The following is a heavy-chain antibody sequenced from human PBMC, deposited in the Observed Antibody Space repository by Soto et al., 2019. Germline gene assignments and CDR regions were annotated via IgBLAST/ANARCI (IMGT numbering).Heavy chain of an antibody. CDR2: ISYDGSNK. J-gene: IGHJ2*01. D-gene: IGHD2-21*02. Sequence: QVQLVESGGGVVQPGRSLRLSCAASGFTFSSYAMHWVRQAPGKGLEWVAVISYDGSNKYYADSVKGRFTISRDNSKNTLYLQMNSLRAEDTAVYYCASCLGGDWFDLWGRGTLVTVSS. CDR3: ASCLGGDWFDL. V-gene: IGHV3-30-3*01. CDR1: GFTFSSYA.